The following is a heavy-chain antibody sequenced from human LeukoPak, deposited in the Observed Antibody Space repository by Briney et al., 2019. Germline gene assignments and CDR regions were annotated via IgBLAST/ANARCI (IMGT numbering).Heavy chain of an antibody. Sequence: GGSLRLSCAASGFTFSSYEMNWVRQAPGKGLEWVSYISSSSSSTYYADSVKGRFTISRDNAKNSLYLQMNSLRAEDTAVYYCARDFHRRYYDSSGYNAFDIWGQGTMVTVSS. D-gene: IGHD3-22*01. CDR3: ARDFHRRYYDSSGYNAFDI. J-gene: IGHJ3*02. CDR2: ISSSSSST. CDR1: GFTFSSYE. V-gene: IGHV3-48*03.